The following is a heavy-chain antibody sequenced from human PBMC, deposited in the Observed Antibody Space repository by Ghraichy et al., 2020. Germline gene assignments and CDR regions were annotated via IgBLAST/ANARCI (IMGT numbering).Heavy chain of an antibody. D-gene: IGHD3-3*01. CDR2: ISSSSSTI. V-gene: IGHV3-48*01. CDR3: ARENDFWSGPGYFNY. Sequence: GGSLRLSCAASGFTFSSYSMNWVRQAPGKGLEWVSYISSSSSTIYYADSVKGRFTISRDNAKNSLYLQMNSLRAEDTAVYYCARENDFWSGPGYFNYWGQGTLVTVSS. CDR1: GFTFSSYS. J-gene: IGHJ4*02.